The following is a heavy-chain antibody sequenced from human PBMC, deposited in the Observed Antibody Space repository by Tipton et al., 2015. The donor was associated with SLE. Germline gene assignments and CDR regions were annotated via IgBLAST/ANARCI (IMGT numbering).Heavy chain of an antibody. V-gene: IGHV4-39*07. D-gene: IGHD6-19*01. CDR3: ARDGGGGSGWYGYYYYYGMDV. Sequence: TLSLTCTVSGGSISSSSYYWGWIRQPPGKGLEWIGSIYYSGSTYYNPSLKSRVTISVDTSKNQFSLKLSSVTAADTAVYYCARDGGGGSGWYGYYYYYGMDVWGQGTTVTVSS. J-gene: IGHJ6*02. CDR2: IYYSGST. CDR1: GGSISSSSYY.